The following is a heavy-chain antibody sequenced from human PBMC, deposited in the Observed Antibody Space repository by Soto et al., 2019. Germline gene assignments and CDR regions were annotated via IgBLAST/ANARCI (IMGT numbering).Heavy chain of an antibody. V-gene: IGHV4-34*01. CDR2: INHSGST. CDR3: ARLAAAGNY. J-gene: IGHJ4*02. Sequence: PSETLSLTCAVYGGSFSGYYWSWIRQPPGKGLEWIGEINHSGSTNYNPSLRSRVTISVDTSKNQFSLKLSSVTAADTAVYYRARLAAAGNYWGQGTLFTVSS. D-gene: IGHD6-13*01. CDR1: GGSFSGYY.